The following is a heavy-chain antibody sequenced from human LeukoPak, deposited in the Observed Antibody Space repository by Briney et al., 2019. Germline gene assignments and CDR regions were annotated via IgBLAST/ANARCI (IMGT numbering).Heavy chain of an antibody. CDR1: GFTFSSYG. J-gene: IGHJ6*03. CDR2: ISGDAGRT. D-gene: IGHD3-10*01. V-gene: IGHV3-23*01. CDR3: AKCYGSGSYHYYYYMDV. Sequence: GGSLRLSCAASGFTFSSYGMNWVRQAPGKGLEWVSGISGDAGRTYYADSVKGRFTISRDNSKNTVYLQMNSLRADDTAVYYCAKCYGSGSYHYYYYMDVWGKGTTVTISS.